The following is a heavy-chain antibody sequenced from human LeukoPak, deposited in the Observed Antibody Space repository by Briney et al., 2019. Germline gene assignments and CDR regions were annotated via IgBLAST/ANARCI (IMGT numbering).Heavy chain of an antibody. Sequence: SETLSLTCTVSGGSISSGGYYWSWIRQHPGTGLEWIGYIYYSGSTYYNPSLKSRVTISVDTSKNQFSLKLSSVTAADTAVYYCARDRIAALPPDSWSSSSDYYYYYGMDVWGQGTTVTVSS. V-gene: IGHV4-31*03. CDR1: GGSISSGGYY. CDR2: IYYSGST. J-gene: IGHJ6*02. CDR3: ARDRIAALPPDSWSSSSDYYYYYGMDV. D-gene: IGHD6-6*01.